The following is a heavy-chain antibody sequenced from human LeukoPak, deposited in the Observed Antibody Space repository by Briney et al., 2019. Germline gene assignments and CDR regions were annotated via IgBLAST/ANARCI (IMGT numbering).Heavy chain of an antibody. CDR1: GFTFSSYG. CDR2: IWYDGTDK. J-gene: IGHJ6*02. CDR3: ARSGSTYYYGMDV. D-gene: IGHD3-10*01. Sequence: GGSLRLSCAASGFTFSSYGMHWVRQGPGKGLEWVTFIWYDGTDKNYADSVKGRFTISRDNSKNTLYLHMNSLRAEDTAVYYCARSGSTYYYGMDVWGQGTTVTVSS. V-gene: IGHV3-33*01.